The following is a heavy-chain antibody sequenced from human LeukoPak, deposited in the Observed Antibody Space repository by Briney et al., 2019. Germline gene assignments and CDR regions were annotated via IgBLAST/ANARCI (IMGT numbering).Heavy chain of an antibody. CDR3: ARDPYSGNYGNYYYYYMDV. J-gene: IGHJ6*03. D-gene: IGHD1-26*01. Sequence: GGSLRLSRAASGFTVSSNYMSWVRQAPGRGLEWVSVIYSGGSTFYADSVKGRFTISRDNSKNTLYLQMNSLRADDTAVYYCARDPYSGNYGNYYYYYMDVWGKGTTVTISS. CDR2: IYSGGST. CDR1: GFTVSSNY. V-gene: IGHV3-53*01.